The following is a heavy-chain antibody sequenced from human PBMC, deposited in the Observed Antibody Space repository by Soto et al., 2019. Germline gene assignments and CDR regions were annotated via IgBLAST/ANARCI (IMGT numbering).Heavy chain of an antibody. CDR1: GGSISSGSYY. J-gene: IGHJ6*02. CDR3: ARGGDSSGYPMYYYGMDV. Sequence: SETLSVPCTVSGGSISSGSYYWSWHRQPPGKGLEWIGYIYYSGSTNYNPSLKSRVTISVDTSKNHFSLKLSSVTAADTAVYYCARGGDSSGYPMYYYGMDVWGQGTTVTVSS. V-gene: IGHV4-61*01. CDR2: IYYSGST. D-gene: IGHD3-22*01.